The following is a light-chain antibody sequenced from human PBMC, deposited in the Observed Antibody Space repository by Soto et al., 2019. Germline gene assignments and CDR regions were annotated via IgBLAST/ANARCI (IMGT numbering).Light chain of an antibody. V-gene: IGKV1D-12*01. CDR3: PHANSLPLR. CDR1: ENVGNW. CDR2: AAS. J-gene: IGKJ4*01. Sequence: DIQMTQSPSSLSASVGDRITITCRARENVGNWVAWYQQKPGKAPKVLIYAASTLPRGVPSRFSGSRSGTVFSLTVSSLQPEDFAPYYCPHANSLPLRFGGRTK.